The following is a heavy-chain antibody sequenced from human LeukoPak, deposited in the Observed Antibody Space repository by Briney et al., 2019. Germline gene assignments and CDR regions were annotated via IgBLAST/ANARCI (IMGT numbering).Heavy chain of an antibody. CDR3: ARATRIAAAEFFFDY. V-gene: IGHV3-74*01. D-gene: IGHD6-13*01. Sequence: GGSLRLSCAASGFTFSSYWMHWVRQAPGKGLVWVSRINSDGSSTSYADSVKGRFTISRDNSKNTLYLQMNSLRAEDTAVYYCARATRIAAAEFFFDYWGQGTLVTVSS. CDR1: GFTFSSYW. CDR2: INSDGSST. J-gene: IGHJ4*02.